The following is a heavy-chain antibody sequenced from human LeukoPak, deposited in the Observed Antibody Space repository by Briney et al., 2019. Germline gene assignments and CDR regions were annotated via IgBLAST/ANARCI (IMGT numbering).Heavy chain of an antibody. Sequence: SVKVSCKASGGTFSSYAVSWVRQAPGQGLEWMGRIIPIFGTANYAQKFQGRVTITTDESTSTAYMELSSLRSEDTAVYYCARDFRKDGYNLLDYWGQGTLVTVSS. CDR2: IIPIFGTA. CDR1: GGTFSSYA. J-gene: IGHJ4*02. V-gene: IGHV1-69*05. D-gene: IGHD5-24*01. CDR3: ARDFRKDGYNLLDY.